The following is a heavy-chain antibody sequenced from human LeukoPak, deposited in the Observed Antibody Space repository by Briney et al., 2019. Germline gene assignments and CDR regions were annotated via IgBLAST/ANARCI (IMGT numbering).Heavy chain of an antibody. D-gene: IGHD2-8*01. CDR3: ARDRELGYCTTSSCPHADAFDI. V-gene: IGHV1-2*02. Sequence: ASVKVSCKASGYTFTGFHMHWVRQAPGQGLEWMAWINPNSGGTKFAQKFQGRVTMTRDTSISTAYMELSSLRSDDTAPYYCARDRELGYCTTSSCPHADAFDIWGQGTMVTVSS. CDR2: INPNSGGT. CDR1: GYTFTGFH. J-gene: IGHJ3*02.